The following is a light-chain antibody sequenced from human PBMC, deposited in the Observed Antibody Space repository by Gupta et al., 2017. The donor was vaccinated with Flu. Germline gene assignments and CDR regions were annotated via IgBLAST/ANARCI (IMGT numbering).Light chain of an antibody. CDR2: GAS. CDR3: QQYNNGTPGT. J-gene: IGKJ5*01. Sequence: DIVMTQSPATLSVSPGARATLSCRASQSVSSNLAWYQQKPGQAPRLLIYGASTRATGIPARFSGSGSGTEFTLTISSLQSEDFAVYYCQQYNNGTPGTFGQGTRLEMK. CDR1: QSVSSN. V-gene: IGKV3-15*01.